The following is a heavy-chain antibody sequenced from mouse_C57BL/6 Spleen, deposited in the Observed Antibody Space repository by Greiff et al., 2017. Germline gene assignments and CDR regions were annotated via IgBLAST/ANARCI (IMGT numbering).Heavy chain of an antibody. CDR3: ASHGGDYDWFDY. CDR1: GYTFTDYY. D-gene: IGHD2-4*01. Sequence: QVQLQQSGAELVRPGASVKLSCKASGYTFTDYYINWVKQRPGQGLEWIARIYPGSGNTYYNEKFKGKATLTAEKSSSTAYMQLSSLTSEDSAVYYCASHGGDYDWFDYWGQGTLVTVSA. V-gene: IGHV1-76*01. CDR2: IYPGSGNT. J-gene: IGHJ3*01.